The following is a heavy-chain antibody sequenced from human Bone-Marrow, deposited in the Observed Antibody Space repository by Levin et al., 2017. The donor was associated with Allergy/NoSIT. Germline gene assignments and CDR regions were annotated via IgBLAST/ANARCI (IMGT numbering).Heavy chain of an antibody. CDR2: IYSGGST. V-gene: IGHV3-53*01. CDR3: AKWIVVNDRDYYALDV. Sequence: GESLKISCAVSGFSVTTNYLSWVRQSPEKGLEWVSIIYSGGSTYYAGSVEGRFTISRDFSKNTLYLQMNSLRAEDTAVYYCAKWIVVNDRDYYALDVWGQGTTVTVSS. J-gene: IGHJ6*02. D-gene: IGHD3-22*01. CDR1: GFSVTTNY.